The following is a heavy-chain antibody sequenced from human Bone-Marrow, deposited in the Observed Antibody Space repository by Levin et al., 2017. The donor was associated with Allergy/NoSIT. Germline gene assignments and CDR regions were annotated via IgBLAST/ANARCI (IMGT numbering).Heavy chain of an antibody. V-gene: IGHV3-23*01. Sequence: GGSLRLSCAASGFTFSSYAMSWVRQAPGKGLEWVSAISGSGGSTYYADSVKGRFTISRDNSKNTLYLQMNSLRAEDTAVYYCAKDPGEYSSSGSFDYWGQGTLVTVSS. CDR3: AKDPGEYSSSGSFDY. D-gene: IGHD6-13*01. CDR2: ISGSGGST. CDR1: GFTFSSYA. J-gene: IGHJ4*02.